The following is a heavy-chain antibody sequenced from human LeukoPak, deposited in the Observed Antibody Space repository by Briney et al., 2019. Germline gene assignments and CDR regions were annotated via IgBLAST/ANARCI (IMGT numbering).Heavy chain of an antibody. D-gene: IGHD4-23*01. CDR3: AGGVNYFDY. CDR2: INQDGSEK. V-gene: IGHV3-7*04. CDR1: GFTFSSYS. J-gene: IGHJ4*02. Sequence: GGSLRLSCAASGFTFSSYSMNWVRQAPGKGLEWVANINQDGSEKYYVDSVKGRFTISRDNAKNSLYLQMNSLRAEDTAVYYCAGGVNYFDYWGQGTLVTVSS.